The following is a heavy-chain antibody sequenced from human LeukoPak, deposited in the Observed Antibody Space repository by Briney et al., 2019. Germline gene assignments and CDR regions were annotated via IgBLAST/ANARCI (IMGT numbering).Heavy chain of an antibody. CDR2: ISGSGGST. V-gene: IGHV3-23*01. Sequence: GGSLRLSCAASGFTFSSYAMSWVRQAPGKGLEWVSAISGSGGSTYYADSVKGRFTVSRDNAKNTVYLQMNSLRAEDTAVYYCAKDISYWYFDVWGRGTLATVSS. J-gene: IGHJ2*01. CDR3: AKDISYWYFDV. CDR1: GFTFSSYA.